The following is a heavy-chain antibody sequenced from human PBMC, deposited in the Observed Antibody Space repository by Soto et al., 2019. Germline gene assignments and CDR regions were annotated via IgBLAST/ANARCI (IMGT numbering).Heavy chain of an antibody. CDR2: IWYDGSNK. V-gene: IGHV3-33*01. J-gene: IGHJ6*02. D-gene: IGHD3-3*01. CDR1: GFTFSTYG. CDR3: ARDFPADDFWSGYYRNYYYGMDV. Sequence: SMRLSCAASGFTFSTYGMRWARQAPGKGLEWVAVIWYDGSNKYYADSVKGRFTISRDNSKNTLYLQMNSLRAEDTAVYYCARDFPADDFWSGYYRNYYYGMDVWGQGTTVTVSS.